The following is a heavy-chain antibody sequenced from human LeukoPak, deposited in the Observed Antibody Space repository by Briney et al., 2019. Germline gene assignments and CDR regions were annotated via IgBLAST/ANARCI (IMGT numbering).Heavy chain of an antibody. Sequence: ASVKVSCKASGYTFTSYDINGVRQAPGQGLEWMGWISVYNGNTNYAQKFQGRVTMTTDTSTSTAYMELSRLRSDDTAVYYCARVGSFPYYYDSSGLKAWGQGTLVTVSS. J-gene: IGHJ5*02. CDR2: ISVYNGNT. V-gene: IGHV1-18*01. CDR3: ARVGSFPYYYDSSGLKA. D-gene: IGHD3-22*01. CDR1: GYTFTSYD.